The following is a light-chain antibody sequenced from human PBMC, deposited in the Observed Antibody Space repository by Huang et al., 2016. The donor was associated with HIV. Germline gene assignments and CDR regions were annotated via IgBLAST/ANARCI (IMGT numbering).Light chain of an antibody. CDR3: QHYDDVPFT. J-gene: IGKJ3*01. CDR1: QNISNS. CDR2: DAS. V-gene: IGKV1-33*01. Sequence: DIQMTQSPSFLSSSVGDRVTITCQASQNISNSLNWYPQKPGKAPKHLMYDASNLQTGVPLRFSGSGSVTDFTFTISSLQPEDIATYYCQHYDDVPFTFGPGTKLEIK.